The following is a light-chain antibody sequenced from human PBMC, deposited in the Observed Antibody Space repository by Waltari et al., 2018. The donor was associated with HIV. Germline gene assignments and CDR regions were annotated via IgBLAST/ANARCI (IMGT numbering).Light chain of an antibody. V-gene: IGLV2-14*01. CDR2: EVR. CDR3: SSYTSSSTV. CDR1: SSDVGGYNY. Sequence: QSALTQPASVSGSPGQSITISCTGTSSDVGGYNYVSWYQQHPGKAPKLMIYEVRNRPSGVSNRFSGPKSGNTASLTISGLQAEDEADYYCSSYTSSSTVFGGGTKLTVL. J-gene: IGLJ2*01.